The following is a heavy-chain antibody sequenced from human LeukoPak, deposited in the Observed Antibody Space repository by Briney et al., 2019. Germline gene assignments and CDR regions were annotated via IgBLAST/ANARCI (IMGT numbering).Heavy chain of an antibody. CDR3: ARLAAQRGFDY. CDR2: IYYSGGT. CDR1: GGSISSYY. Sequence: SETLSLTCTVSGGSISSYYWSWIRQPPGKGLEWIGYIYYSGGTNYNPSLKSRVTISVDTSKNQFSLKLSSVTAADTAVYYCARLAAQRGFDYWGQGTLVTVSS. D-gene: IGHD1-1*01. V-gene: IGHV4-59*08. J-gene: IGHJ4*02.